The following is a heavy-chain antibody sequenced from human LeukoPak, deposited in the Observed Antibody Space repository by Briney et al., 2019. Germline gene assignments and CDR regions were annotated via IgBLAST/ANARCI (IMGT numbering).Heavy chain of an antibody. V-gene: IGHV4-34*01. Sequence: SETLSLTCAVYGGSFSGYYWSWIRQPPGKGLEWIGEINHSGSTNYNPSLRSRVTISVDTSKNQFSLKLSSVTAADTAVYYCARAAPAGGDYLNYFDYWGQGTLVTVSS. J-gene: IGHJ4*02. CDR1: GGSFSGYY. CDR2: INHSGST. D-gene: IGHD4-17*01. CDR3: ARAAPAGGDYLNYFDY.